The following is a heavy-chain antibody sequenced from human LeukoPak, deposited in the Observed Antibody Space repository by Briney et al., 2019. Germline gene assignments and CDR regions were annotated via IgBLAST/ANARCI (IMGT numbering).Heavy chain of an antibody. CDR3: ARDPGGGYCSGGSCYAFDY. Sequence: ASVKVSCKASVYTFTTYYIHWVRQAPGQGLEWMGIINPSGGGTSYAQKFQGRVTMTRDTSTSTAYMELNSLRSEDTAVYHCARDPGGGYCSGGSCYAFDYWGQGTLVSVSS. CDR1: VYTFTTYY. V-gene: IGHV1-46*01. J-gene: IGHJ4*02. D-gene: IGHD2-15*01. CDR2: INPSGGGT.